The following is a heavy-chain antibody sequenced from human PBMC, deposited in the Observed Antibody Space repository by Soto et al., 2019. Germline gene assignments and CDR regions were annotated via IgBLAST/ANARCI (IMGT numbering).Heavy chain of an antibody. V-gene: IGHV1-3*01. D-gene: IGHD3-10*01. CDR3: ARDSVTDYYYYYGMYV. CDR2: INAGNGNT. CDR1: GYTFTSYA. J-gene: IGHJ6*02. Sequence: ASVKVSCKASGYTFTSYAMHWVRQAPGQRLEWMGWINAGNGNTKYSQKFQGRVTITRDTSASTAYMELSSLRSEDTAVYYCARDSVTDYYYYYGMYVWGQGTTVTVSS.